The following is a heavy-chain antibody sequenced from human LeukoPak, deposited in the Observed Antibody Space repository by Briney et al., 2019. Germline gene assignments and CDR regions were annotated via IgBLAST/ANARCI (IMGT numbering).Heavy chain of an antibody. D-gene: IGHD7-27*01. CDR3: ARALGNSTGDY. CDR2: IKHDGSEK. Sequence: GRSLRLSCAASGFTFNIFWMSWVRRAPGKGLEWVANIKHDGSEKYYVDSVKGRFTISRDNAKNSLILQMNSLRGEDTAVYYCARALGNSTGDYWGQGTLVTVSS. J-gene: IGHJ4*02. V-gene: IGHV3-7*04. CDR1: GFTFNIFW.